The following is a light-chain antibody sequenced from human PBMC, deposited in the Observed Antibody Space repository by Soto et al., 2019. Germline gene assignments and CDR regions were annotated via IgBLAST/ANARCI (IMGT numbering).Light chain of an antibody. Sequence: DIQMTQSPSSLSASVGDRVTITCRASQDIRRDLGWYQQKPGKAPKRLVYAASNLQSGVPSRFTGSGSGTEFSLRISSLQPEDFSTYYWLQHYNYPLTFGGGTKVEI. CDR2: AAS. V-gene: IGKV1-17*01. CDR3: LQHYNYPLT. J-gene: IGKJ4*01. CDR1: QDIRRD.